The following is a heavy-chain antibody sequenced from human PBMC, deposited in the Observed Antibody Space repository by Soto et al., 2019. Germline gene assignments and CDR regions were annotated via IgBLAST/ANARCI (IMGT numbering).Heavy chain of an antibody. V-gene: IGHV2-26*01. J-gene: IGHJ3*02. CDR2: IFSNDEK. Sequence: QVTLKESGPVLVKPTETLTLTCTVSGFSLSNARMGVSWIRQPPGKALEWLAHIFSNDEKSYSTSLKSRLTISKDTSKSQVVLTMTNMDTVDKATYYCARALMTTVTTRAFDIWGQGTMVTVSS. CDR1: GFSLSNARMG. CDR3: ARALMTTVTTRAFDI. D-gene: IGHD4-17*01.